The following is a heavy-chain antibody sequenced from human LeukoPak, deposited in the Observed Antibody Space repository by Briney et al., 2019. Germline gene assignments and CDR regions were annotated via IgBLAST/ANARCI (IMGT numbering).Heavy chain of an antibody. V-gene: IGHV3-7*01. CDR2: IKQDGSEK. CDR1: GFTFSSYW. CDR3: AREGEQWLVDAFDI. Sequence: GGSLRLSCAASGFTFSSYWMSWVRQAPGKGLEWVANIKQDGSEKYYVDSVKGRFTISRDNAKNSLYPQMNSLRAEDTAVYYCAREGEQWLVDAFDIWGQGTMVTVSS. D-gene: IGHD6-19*01. J-gene: IGHJ3*02.